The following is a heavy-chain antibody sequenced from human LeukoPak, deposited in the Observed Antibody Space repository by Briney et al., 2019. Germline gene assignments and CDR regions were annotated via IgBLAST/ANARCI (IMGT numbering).Heavy chain of an antibody. CDR3: ARVNYRSGFFRNFYYYGMDV. J-gene: IGHJ6*02. D-gene: IGHD6-19*01. CDR2: INPNSGGT. Sequence: GASVKVSCQASGYTFSDYYIHWVRQGPGHGLEWMGWINPNSGGTDYAQRFQGRVTMTRETSNTTAYMELSRLRSDDTAVYYCARVNYRSGFFRNFYYYGMDVWGQGTTVTVSS. CDR1: GYTFSDYY. V-gene: IGHV1-2*02.